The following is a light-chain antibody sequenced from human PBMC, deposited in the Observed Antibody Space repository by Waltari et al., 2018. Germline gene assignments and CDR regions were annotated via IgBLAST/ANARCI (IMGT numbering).Light chain of an antibody. CDR3: QSYDSTLSVLYV. CDR1: RTNIGAGYD. V-gene: IGLV1-40*01. J-gene: IGLJ1*01. Sequence: QSVLTQPPSVSGAPGQRVTISCTGSRTNIGAGYDVQWYQQLPGTAPKLIIAVTTNRPSGVPDRFSGSKSGASASLAITGLQPEDEADYFCQSYDSTLSVLYVFGTGTKVTVL. CDR2: VTT.